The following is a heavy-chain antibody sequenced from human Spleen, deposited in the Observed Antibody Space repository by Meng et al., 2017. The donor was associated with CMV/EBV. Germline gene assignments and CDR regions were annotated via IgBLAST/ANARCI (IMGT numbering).Heavy chain of an antibody. CDR1: GYTFAGHY. CDR3: ARDDNWGSDY. V-gene: IGHV1-2*02. CDR2: IHPDTGGT. J-gene: IGHJ4*02. Sequence: ACKTSGYTFAGHYMHWVRQAPGQGLEWMGWIHPDTGGTNYAQNFQGRVTVTRDTSIRTIYLELSSLRSDDTAMYYCARDDNWGSDYWGQGTLVTVSS. D-gene: IGHD7-27*01.